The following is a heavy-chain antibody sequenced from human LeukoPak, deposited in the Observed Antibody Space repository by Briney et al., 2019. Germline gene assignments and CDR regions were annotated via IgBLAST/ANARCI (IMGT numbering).Heavy chain of an antibody. CDR3: ARDLRYYYDSSGYYYGFDY. J-gene: IGHJ4*02. V-gene: IGHV4-59*12. D-gene: IGHD3-22*01. Sequence: SETLSLTCTVSGGSISSYYWSWIRQPPGKGLEWIGSIYYSGSTYYNPSLKSRVTISVDTSKNQFSLKLSSVTAADTAVYYCARDLRYYYDSSGYYYGFDYWGQGTLVTVSS. CDR1: GGSISSYY. CDR2: IYYSGST.